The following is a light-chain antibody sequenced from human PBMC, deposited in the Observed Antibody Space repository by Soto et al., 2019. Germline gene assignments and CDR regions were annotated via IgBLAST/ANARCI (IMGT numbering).Light chain of an antibody. V-gene: IGKV1-5*03. CDR2: KAS. CDR1: QTISTS. CDR3: QQYKTYST. Sequence: DIQMTQSPSSLSASVRDRVTITCRATQTISTSLAWYQQIPGRAPKLLIYKASILDTGVPSRFSGSGSGTEFTLTISSLQPDDFATYYCQQYKTYSTFGQGTKVDIK. J-gene: IGKJ1*01.